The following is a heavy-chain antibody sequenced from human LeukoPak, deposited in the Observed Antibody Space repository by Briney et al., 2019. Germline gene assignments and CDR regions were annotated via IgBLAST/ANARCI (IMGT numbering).Heavy chain of an antibody. Sequence: SETLSLTCTVSGGSISNNNYYWAWIRQPPGKGLECIGSIYYSGSPYYNPSLKSRVTISVDTSKNQFSLRLGSVTAADTAVYYCARSRGDSTGWYTFDYWGQGTLVTVSS. CDR1: GGSISNNNYY. J-gene: IGHJ4*02. CDR2: IYYSGSP. V-gene: IGHV4-39*01. D-gene: IGHD6-19*01. CDR3: ARSRGDSTGWYTFDY.